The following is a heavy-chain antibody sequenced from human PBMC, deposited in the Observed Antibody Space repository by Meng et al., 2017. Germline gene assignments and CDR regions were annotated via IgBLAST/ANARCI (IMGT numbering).Heavy chain of an antibody. D-gene: IGHD3-16*01. CDR3: ARESYYVNAFDI. CDR1: GFTFSSYA. V-gene: IGHV3-30*04. Sequence: GESLKISCAASGFTFSSYAMHWVRQAPGKGLEWVAVISYDGSNKYYADSVKGRFTISRDNSKNTLYLQMNSLRVGDAGVYYWARESYYVNAFDIWGQGTMVTVSS. CDR2: ISYDGSNK. J-gene: IGHJ3*02.